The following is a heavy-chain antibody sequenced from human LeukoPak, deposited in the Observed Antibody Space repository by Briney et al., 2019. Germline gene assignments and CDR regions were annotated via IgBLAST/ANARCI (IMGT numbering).Heavy chain of an antibody. D-gene: IGHD4-17*01. J-gene: IGHJ6*02. CDR2: IYYSGTT. Sequence: SETLSLTCTVSGGSISYYCWSWIRQSPGKGLEWIGNIYYSGTTNYNPSLKSRVTISVDTSKNPFSLQLRSVTAADTAVYYCAREDPQTTVPEGMDVWGQGTTVTVSS. CDR3: AREDPQTTVPEGMDV. CDR1: GGSISYYC. V-gene: IGHV4-59*01.